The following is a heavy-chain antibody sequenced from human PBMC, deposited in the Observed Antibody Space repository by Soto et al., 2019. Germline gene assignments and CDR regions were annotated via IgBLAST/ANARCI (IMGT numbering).Heavy chain of an antibody. CDR1: GYTFTSYC. CDR2: ISAYNGNT. CDR3: ARDVWGQLVSPPFDY. Sequence: QVQLVQSGAEVKKPGASVKVSCKASGYTFTSYCISWVRQAPGQGLEWMGWISAYNGNTNYAQKLQGRVTMTTDTSTSTAYMELRSLRSDDTAVYYCARDVWGQLVSPPFDYWGQGTLVTVSS. J-gene: IGHJ4*02. D-gene: IGHD6-6*01. V-gene: IGHV1-18*04.